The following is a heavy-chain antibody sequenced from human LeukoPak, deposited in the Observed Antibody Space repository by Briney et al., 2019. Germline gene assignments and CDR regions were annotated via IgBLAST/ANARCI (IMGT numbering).Heavy chain of an antibody. D-gene: IGHD5-24*01. V-gene: IGHV4-59*01. CDR3: ARVRDGYNYGYLDY. J-gene: IGHJ4*02. CDR2: IYYSGST. Sequence: SETLSLTCTVSGGSISSYYWSWIRPPPGKGLEWIGYIYYSGSTNYNPSLKSRVTISVDTSKNQFSLKLSSVTAADTAVYYCARVRDGYNYGYLDYWGQGTLVTVSS. CDR1: GGSISSYY.